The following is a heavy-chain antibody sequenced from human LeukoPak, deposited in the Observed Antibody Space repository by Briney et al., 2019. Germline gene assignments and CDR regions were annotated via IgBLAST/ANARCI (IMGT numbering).Heavy chain of an antibody. CDR1: GGTFSSYA. D-gene: IGHD1-20*01. CDR2: IIPIFGTA. J-gene: IGHJ6*03. Sequence: ASVKVSCKASGGTFSSYAISWVRQAPGQGLEWMGGIIPIFGTANYAQKFQGRVTITADKSTSTAYMELSSLRSEDTAVYYCARGHITGTPMDVWGKGTTVTVSS. V-gene: IGHV1-69*06. CDR3: ARGHITGTPMDV.